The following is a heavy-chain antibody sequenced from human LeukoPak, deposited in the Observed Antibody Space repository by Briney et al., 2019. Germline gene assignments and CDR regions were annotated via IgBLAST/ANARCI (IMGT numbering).Heavy chain of an antibody. D-gene: IGHD1-26*01. V-gene: IGHV3-53*01. CDR1: GFTVSSNY. J-gene: IGHJ4*02. Sequence: GGSLRLSCAASGFTVSSNYTSWVRQAPGKGLEWVSVIYSGGSTYYADSVKGRFTISRDNSKNTLYLQMNSLRAEDTAVYYCAKNSGSYGYFDYWGQGTLVTVSS. CDR2: IYSGGST. CDR3: AKNSGSYGYFDY.